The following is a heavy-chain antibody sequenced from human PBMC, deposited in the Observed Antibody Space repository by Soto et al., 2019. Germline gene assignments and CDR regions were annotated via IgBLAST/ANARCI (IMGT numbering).Heavy chain of an antibody. CDR1: GYTFTSYD. J-gene: IGHJ4*02. CDR2: MNPNSGNT. V-gene: IGHV1-8*01. Sequence: ASVKVSCKASGYTFTSYDINWVRQATGQGLEWMGWMNPNSGNTGYAQKFQGRVTMTRNTSISTAYMELSSLRSEDTAVYYCARGRYSGYETHFDYWGQGTLVTVSS. D-gene: IGHD5-12*01. CDR3: ARGRYSGYETHFDY.